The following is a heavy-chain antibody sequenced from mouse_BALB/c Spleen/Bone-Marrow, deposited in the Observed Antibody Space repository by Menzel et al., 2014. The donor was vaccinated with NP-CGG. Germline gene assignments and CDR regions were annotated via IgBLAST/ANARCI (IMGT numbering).Heavy chain of an antibody. CDR1: GLTFSNYN. CDR3: ARHETGTGQYFDY. CDR2: ISNGGGNT. Sequence: EVQGVESGGDLVQPGGSLKLSCAASGLTFSNYNISWVRQTPEKRLERVAYISNGGGNTYYPDTVKGRFTISRDNAKNPLYLQMTSLKSEDTAIYYCARHETGTGQYFDYWGQGTTLTVSS. D-gene: IGHD4-1*01. J-gene: IGHJ2*01. V-gene: IGHV5-12-2*01.